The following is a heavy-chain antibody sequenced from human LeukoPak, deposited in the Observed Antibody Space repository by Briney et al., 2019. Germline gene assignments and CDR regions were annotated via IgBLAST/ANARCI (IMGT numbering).Heavy chain of an antibody. D-gene: IGHD2-2*01. CDR1: GESLSGNY. CDR2: ISASGGST. J-gene: IGHJ4*02. Sequence: PSETLSLTCAVYGESLSGNYWSWVRQAPGKGLEWVSTISASGGSTYYADSVKGRFTISRDNAKNTLYLQMNSLRVEDTAVYYCAKDLRERGYQLPVDDWGQGTLVTVSS. V-gene: IGHV3-23*01. CDR3: AKDLRERGYQLPVDD.